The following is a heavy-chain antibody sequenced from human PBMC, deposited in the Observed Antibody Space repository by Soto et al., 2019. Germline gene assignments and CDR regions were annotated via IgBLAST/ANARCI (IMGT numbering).Heavy chain of an antibody. Sequence: GGSLRLSCAASGFTFSSYGMHWVRQAPGKGLEWVAVISYDGSNKYYADSVKGRFTISRDNSKNTLYLQMNSLRAEDTAVYYCAKGQLNPTDYYYYYMDVWGKGTTVTVSS. CDR3: AKGQLNPTDYYYYYMDV. J-gene: IGHJ6*03. CDR1: GFTFSSYG. D-gene: IGHD1-1*01. V-gene: IGHV3-30*18. CDR2: ISYDGSNK.